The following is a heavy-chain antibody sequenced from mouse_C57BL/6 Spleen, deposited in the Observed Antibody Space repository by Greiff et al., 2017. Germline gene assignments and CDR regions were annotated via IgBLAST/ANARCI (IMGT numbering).Heavy chain of an antibody. D-gene: IGHD1-1*01. V-gene: IGHV5-17*01. CDR2: ISSGSSTN. CDR3: ARGGYYDWYFDV. Sequence: EVQRVESGGGLVKPGGSLKLSCAASGFTFSDYGMHWVRQAPEKGLEWVAYISSGSSTNYYAHTLKGGITISRDNAKNTLFLQRTSLRSEDAAMYYCARGGYYDWYFDVWGTGTTVTVSS. J-gene: IGHJ1*03. CDR1: GFTFSDYG.